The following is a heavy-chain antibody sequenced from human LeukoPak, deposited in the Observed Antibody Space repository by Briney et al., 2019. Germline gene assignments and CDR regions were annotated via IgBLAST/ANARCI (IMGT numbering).Heavy chain of an antibody. V-gene: IGHV4-30-4*01. CDR1: GGSISSSNW. J-gene: IGHJ4*02. CDR2: IYYSGST. D-gene: IGHD3-22*01. Sequence: SETLSLTCAVSGGSISSSNWWSWVRQPPGKGLEWIGYIYYSGSTYYNPSLKSRVTISVDTSKNQFSLKLSSVTAADTAVYYCARRYYYDSSGYQYYFDYWGQGTLVTVSS. CDR3: ARRYYYDSSGYQYYFDY.